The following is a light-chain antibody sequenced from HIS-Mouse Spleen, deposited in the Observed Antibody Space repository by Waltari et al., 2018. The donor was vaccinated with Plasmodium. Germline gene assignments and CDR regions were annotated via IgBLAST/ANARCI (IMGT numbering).Light chain of an antibody. Sequence: SYVLTPPPSVSVAPGQTARLTCGGNNIGSKRVHWYQQKPGQAPVLVVYDDSDRPSGIPERFSGSNSGNTATLTISRVEAGDEADYYCQVWDSSSDHHVVFGGGTKLTVL. V-gene: IGLV3-21*02. CDR1: NIGSKR. CDR3: QVWDSSSDHHVV. J-gene: IGLJ2*01. CDR2: DDS.